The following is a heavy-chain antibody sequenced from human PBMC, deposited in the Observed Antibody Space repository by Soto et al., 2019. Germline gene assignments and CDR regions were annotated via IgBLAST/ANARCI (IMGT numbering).Heavy chain of an antibody. CDR1: GFTFSSYA. V-gene: IGHV3-23*01. J-gene: IGHJ4*02. D-gene: IGHD6-19*01. Sequence: PGGSLRLSCAASGFTFSSYAMSWVRQAPGKGLEWVSAISGSGGSIYYADSVKGRFTISRDNAQNSLYLQMHSLRAEDTAVYYCARVWDQWLLEIDYWGQGALVTVSS. CDR2: ISGSGGSI. CDR3: ARVWDQWLLEIDY.